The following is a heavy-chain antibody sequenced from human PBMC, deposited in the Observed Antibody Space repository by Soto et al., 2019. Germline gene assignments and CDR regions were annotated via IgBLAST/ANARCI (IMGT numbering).Heavy chain of an antibody. J-gene: IGHJ4*02. CDR3: ARSGTAMVLVDY. CDR1: GGSISSYF. V-gene: IGHV4-59*01. Sequence: SETLSLTCTVSGGSISSYFWSWIRQPPGKGLEWIGYIYYSGSTNYNPSLKSRVTISVDTSKNQFSLKLSSVTAADTAVYYCARSGTAMVLVDYWGQGTLVTVSS. CDR2: IYYSGST. D-gene: IGHD5-18*01.